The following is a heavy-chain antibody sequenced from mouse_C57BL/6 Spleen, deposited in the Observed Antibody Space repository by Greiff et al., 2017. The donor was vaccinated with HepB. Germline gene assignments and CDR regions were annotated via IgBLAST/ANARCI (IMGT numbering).Heavy chain of an antibody. CDR3: ARGRGEQLGRCFDY. D-gene: IGHD4-1*02. J-gene: IGHJ2*01. CDR1: GYTFTSYW. CDR2: IDPSDSYT. Sequence: QVQLKQPGAELEMPGASVKLSCKASGYTFTSYWMHWVKQRPGQGLEWIGEIDPSDSYTNYNQKFKGKSTLTVDKSSSTAYMQLSSLTSEDSAVYYCARGRGEQLGRCFDYWGQGTTLTVSS. V-gene: IGHV1-69*01.